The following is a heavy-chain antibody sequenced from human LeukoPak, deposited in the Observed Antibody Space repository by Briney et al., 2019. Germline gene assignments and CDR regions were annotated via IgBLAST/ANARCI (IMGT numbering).Heavy chain of an antibody. CDR1: GGSINSYH. Sequence: SETLSFTCTVSGGSINSYHWSWIRQPAGKGLAWIGRIYSSGSTNYNPSLKSRVSMSVDTSKNQFSLKLTSVTAADTAVYYCARGGKATVVTMWGQGILVTVSS. J-gene: IGHJ4*02. D-gene: IGHD4-23*01. CDR3: ARGGKATVVTM. V-gene: IGHV4-4*07. CDR2: IYSSGST.